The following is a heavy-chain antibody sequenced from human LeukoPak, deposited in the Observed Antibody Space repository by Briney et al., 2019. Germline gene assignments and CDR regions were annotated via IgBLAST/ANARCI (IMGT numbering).Heavy chain of an antibody. D-gene: IGHD2-8*01. CDR3: ARGYCTNAVCSLGPTQA. V-gene: IGHV4-39*07. CDR1: GGSIRSSSYY. Sequence: SETLSLTCTVSGGSIRSSSYYWGWVRQPPGKGLEWIGSIYYSGSTYYNPSHNSRVTISVDTSKNQFSLKLSSVTAADTAVYYCARGYCTNAVCSLGPTQAWGQGTLVTVSS. J-gene: IGHJ4*02. CDR2: IYYSGST.